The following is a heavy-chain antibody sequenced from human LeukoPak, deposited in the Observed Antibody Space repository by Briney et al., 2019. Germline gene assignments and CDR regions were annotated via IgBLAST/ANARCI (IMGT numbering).Heavy chain of an antibody. CDR1: GFTFSSYS. CDR2: ISSSSSTI. J-gene: IGHJ6*03. Sequence: PGGSLRLSCAASGFTFSSYSMNWVRQAPGKGLEWVSYISSSSSTIYYADSVKGRFTISRDNAKNSLYLQMNSLRAEDTAVYYCAPEYSSSSRNYYMDAWGKGTTVTVSS. CDR3: APEYSSSSRNYYMDA. D-gene: IGHD6-6*01. V-gene: IGHV3-48*04.